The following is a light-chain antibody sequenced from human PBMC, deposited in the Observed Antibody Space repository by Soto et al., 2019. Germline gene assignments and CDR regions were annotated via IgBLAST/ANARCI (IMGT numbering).Light chain of an antibody. CDR1: SSDVGGYNS. CDR3: CSYVGGYSYV. V-gene: IGLV2-11*01. J-gene: IGLJ1*01. Sequence: QSVLTQPASVSGSPGQSITVSCIGASSDVGGYNSVSWYQQHPGKAPKLMIYDVSKRPSGVPDRFSGSKSGNTASLTISGLQAEDEADYYCCSYVGGYSYVFGTGTKVTVL. CDR2: DVS.